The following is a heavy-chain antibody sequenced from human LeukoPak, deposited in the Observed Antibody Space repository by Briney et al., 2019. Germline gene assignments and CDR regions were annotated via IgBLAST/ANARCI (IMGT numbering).Heavy chain of an antibody. CDR1: GGSISSSSYY. D-gene: IGHD1-26*01. J-gene: IGHJ4*02. CDR2: IYYSGST. V-gene: IGHV4-39*01. CDR3: ARHIKWELTNFDY. Sequence: SETLSLTCTVPGGSISSSSYYWGWIRQPPGKGLEWIGSIYYSGSTYYNPSLKSRVTISVDTSKNQFSLKLSSVTAANTAVYYCARHIKWELTNFDYWGQGTLVTVSS.